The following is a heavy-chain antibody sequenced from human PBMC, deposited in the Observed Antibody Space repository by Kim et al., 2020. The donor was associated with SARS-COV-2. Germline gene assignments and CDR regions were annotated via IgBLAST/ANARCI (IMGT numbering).Heavy chain of an antibody. CDR3: ARLVWNLYYFDL. J-gene: IGHJ4*02. CDR2: IHSGNDNT. CDR1: GYTFNGYA. Sequence: ASVKVSCKASGYTFNGYAIHWVRQAPGQRLEWMGWIHSGNDNTIYSQKFQGRITISRDTSASTAYMELSSLRSEDTAVYYCARLVWNLYYFDLWGQGTLV. V-gene: IGHV1-3*04. D-gene: IGHD1-1*01.